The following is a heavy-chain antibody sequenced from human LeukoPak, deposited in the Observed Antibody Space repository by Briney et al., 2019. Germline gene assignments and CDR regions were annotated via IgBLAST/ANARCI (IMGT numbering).Heavy chain of an antibody. D-gene: IGHD6-19*01. CDR3: TTDLNSGWYNSY. Sequence: PGGSLRLSCAASGFTFSSYSMNWVRQAPGKGLEWVSSISSSSSYIYYADSVKGRFTISRDNAKNSLYLQMNSLKTEDTAVYYCTTDLNSGWYNSYWGQGTLVTVSS. J-gene: IGHJ4*02. CDR2: ISSSSSYI. CDR1: GFTFSSYS. V-gene: IGHV3-21*03.